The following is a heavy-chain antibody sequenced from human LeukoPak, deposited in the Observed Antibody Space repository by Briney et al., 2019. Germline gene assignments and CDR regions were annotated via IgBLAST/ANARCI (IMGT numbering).Heavy chain of an antibody. Sequence: GGSLRLSCAASGFTFSSYAMSWVRQAPGKGLEWVSAISGSGGSTYYADSVKGRFTISRDNSKNTLYLQMNSLKTEDTAVYYCTRNYDRLSSPFDYWGQGTLVTVSS. V-gene: IGHV3-23*01. CDR1: GFTFSSYA. D-gene: IGHD1-7*01. CDR2: ISGSGGST. J-gene: IGHJ4*02. CDR3: TRNYDRLSSPFDY.